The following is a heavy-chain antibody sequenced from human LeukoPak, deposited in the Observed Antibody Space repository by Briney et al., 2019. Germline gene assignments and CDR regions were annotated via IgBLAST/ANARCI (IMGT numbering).Heavy chain of an antibody. D-gene: IGHD6-13*01. CDR2: INPNSGGT. CDR1: GYTFTGYY. J-gene: IGHJ6*03. Sequence: GASVKVSCKASGYTFTGYYMHWVRQAPGQGLEWMGWINPNSGGTNYAQKFQGRVTMTRDTSISTAYMELSRLRSDDAAVYYCARDGYSSSQYYYYMDVWGKGTTVTISS. CDR3: ARDGYSSSQYYYYMDV. V-gene: IGHV1-2*02.